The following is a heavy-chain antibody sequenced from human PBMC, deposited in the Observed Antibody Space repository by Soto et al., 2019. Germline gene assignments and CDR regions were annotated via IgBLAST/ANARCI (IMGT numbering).Heavy chain of an antibody. J-gene: IGHJ4*02. V-gene: IGHV2-5*02. CDR3: AHRPLVYSSSWFIDY. Sequence: QITLKESGPTLVKPTQTLTLTCTFSGFSLSTSGVGVGWIRQPPGKALEWLALIYWDDDKRYSPSLKSRLTITNDTSKNQVVLTMTNMDPVDTATYYCAHRPLVYSSSWFIDYWGQGTLVTVSS. CDR2: IYWDDDK. CDR1: GFSLSTSGVG. D-gene: IGHD6-13*01.